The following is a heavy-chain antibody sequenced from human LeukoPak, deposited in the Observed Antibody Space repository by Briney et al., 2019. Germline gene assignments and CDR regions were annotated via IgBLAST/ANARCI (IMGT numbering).Heavy chain of an antibody. Sequence: PSETLSLTCTVSGGSISGYYWTWIRQLPGKGLEWIGYIYNSGITNYNPSLKSRVTVSVDTSKNQFSLKLSSVTAADTAVYYCARHVWLQPFDYWGQGTLVTVSS. CDR2: IYNSGIT. CDR1: GGSISGYY. V-gene: IGHV4-59*08. J-gene: IGHJ4*02. D-gene: IGHD3-9*01. CDR3: ARHVWLQPFDY.